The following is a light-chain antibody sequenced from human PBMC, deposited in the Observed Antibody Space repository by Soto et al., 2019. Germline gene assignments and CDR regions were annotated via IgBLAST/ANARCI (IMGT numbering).Light chain of an antibody. CDR1: SSDVGGSNY. Sequence: QSVLTQPRSVSGSPGQSVTVSCAGTSSDVGGSNYVSWYQQHPGKVPKLIIFDVNKRPSGVPARFSGSKSGNTASLTISGLQAEDEADYYCCSYGDTYTYVFGTGTKLTVL. CDR3: CSYGDTYTYV. CDR2: DVN. J-gene: IGLJ1*01. V-gene: IGLV2-11*01.